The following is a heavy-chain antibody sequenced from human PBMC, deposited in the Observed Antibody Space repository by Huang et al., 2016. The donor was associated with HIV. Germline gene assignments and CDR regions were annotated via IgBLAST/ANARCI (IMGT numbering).Heavy chain of an antibody. CDR1: GGSISSDYYY. Sequence: QLQLQETGPGLVKPLETLTLTCTVSGGSISSDYYYLGWIRRPPGKGLEWIGGLYFSGSTYYNPSFKSRVTMSVDSSKNQVSLKLNSVTAADTAVYFCARQAYCSSTACYRFDSWGQGMLVTVSS. V-gene: IGHV4-39*01. J-gene: IGHJ4*02. D-gene: IGHD2-2*01. CDR3: ARQAYCSSTACYRFDS. CDR2: LYFSGST.